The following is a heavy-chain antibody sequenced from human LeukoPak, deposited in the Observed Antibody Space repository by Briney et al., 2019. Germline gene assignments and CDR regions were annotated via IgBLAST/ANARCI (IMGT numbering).Heavy chain of an antibody. Sequence: SETLSLTCTVSGGSISSSSYYWGWIRQPPGKGLEWIGSIYYSGSTYYNPSLKSRVTISVDTSKNQFSLKLSSVTAADTAVYYCARHRKPLPYFDYWGQGTLVTVSS. CDR2: IYYSGST. V-gene: IGHV4-39*07. CDR1: GGSISSSSYY. CDR3: ARHRKPLPYFDY. J-gene: IGHJ4*02. D-gene: IGHD1-14*01.